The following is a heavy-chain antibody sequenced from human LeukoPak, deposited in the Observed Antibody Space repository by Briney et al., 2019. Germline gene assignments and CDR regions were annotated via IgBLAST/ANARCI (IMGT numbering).Heavy chain of an antibody. CDR2: IKSKTDGGTT. Sequence: GGSLRLSCAASGFTFSNAWMSWVRQAPGKGLEWVGRIKSKTDGGTTDYAAPVKGRFTISRDDSKNTLYLQMNSLKTEDTAAYYCTTDVRSRDFWSGYYYYYYGMDVWGQGTTVTVSS. V-gene: IGHV3-15*01. J-gene: IGHJ6*02. D-gene: IGHD3-3*01. CDR3: TTDVRSRDFWSGYYYYYYGMDV. CDR1: GFTFSNAW.